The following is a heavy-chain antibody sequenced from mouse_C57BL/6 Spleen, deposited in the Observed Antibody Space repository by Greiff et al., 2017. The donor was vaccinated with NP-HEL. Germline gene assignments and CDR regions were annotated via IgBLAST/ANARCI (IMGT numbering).Heavy chain of an antibody. D-gene: IGHD1-1*01. J-gene: IGHJ4*01. CDR3: ARLGTTVVADYYAMDY. Sequence: QVQLQQSGAELVKPGASVKISCKASGYAFSSYWMNWVKQRPGKGLEWIGQIYPGDGDTNYNGKFKGKATLTADKSSSTAYMQLSSLTSEDSAVYFCARLGTTVVADYYAMDYWGQGTSVTVSS. CDR1: GYAFSSYW. CDR2: IYPGDGDT. V-gene: IGHV1-80*01.